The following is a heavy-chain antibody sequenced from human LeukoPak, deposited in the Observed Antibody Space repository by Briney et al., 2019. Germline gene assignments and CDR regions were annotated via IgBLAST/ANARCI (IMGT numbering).Heavy chain of an antibody. D-gene: IGHD6-6*01. CDR1: GFTFSSYT. J-gene: IGHJ4*02. CDR3: VKDVSSSSEF. V-gene: IGHV3-64D*09. CDR2: ISSNGGST. Sequence: GGSLRLSCSASGFTFSSYTMHWVRQAPGKGLEYVSGISSNGGSTYYADSVKGRFTISRDNSKNTLYLQMSRLRAEDTALYYCVKDVSSSSEFWGQGSLVTVSS.